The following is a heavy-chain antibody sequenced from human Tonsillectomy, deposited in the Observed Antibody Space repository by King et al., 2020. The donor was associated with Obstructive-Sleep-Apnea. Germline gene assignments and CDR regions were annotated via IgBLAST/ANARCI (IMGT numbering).Heavy chain of an antibody. CDR3: ATFSSAWYFDY. D-gene: IGHD6-19*01. CDR1: GYTFGTYG. CDR2: INPNNGNT. Sequence: QLVQSGAEVKKPGASVKVSCKTSGYTFGTYGITWVRQAPGQGLEWMGWINPNNGNTDYAQKLQGRVTITTDASTTTAYMELRSLRSDDTAVYYCATFSSAWYFDYWGQGTLVTVSS. V-gene: IGHV1-18*01. J-gene: IGHJ4*02.